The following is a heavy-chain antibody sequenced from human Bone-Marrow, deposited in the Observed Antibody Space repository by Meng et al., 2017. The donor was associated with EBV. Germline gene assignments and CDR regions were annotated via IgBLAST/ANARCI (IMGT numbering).Heavy chain of an antibody. J-gene: IGHJ5*01. V-gene: IGHV3-23*01. CDR2: IGGSGGII. D-gene: IGHD2-15*01. CDR1: GFSFNTYG. Sequence: EVPLLASGGCCAQPGGSLRLSCTVSGFSFNTYGVAWVRQAPGKGPEWVAGIGGSGGIINYADSVKGRFTISTDKSKNTLFLQMNSLRVEDTAIYYCAKSRGWDLLAWLDSWGHGTLVTVSS. CDR3: AKSRGWDLLAWLDS.